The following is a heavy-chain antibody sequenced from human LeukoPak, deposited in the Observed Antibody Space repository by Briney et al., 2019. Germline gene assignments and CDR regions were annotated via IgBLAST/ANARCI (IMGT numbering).Heavy chain of an antibody. J-gene: IGHJ4*02. CDR3: ARSFFQWNYGSCLDS. Sequence: GGSLRLSCVASGITFSSYSMNWVRQAPGKGLEWVSYISSSSSTIYYADSVKGRFTISRDNAKNSLYLQMNSLRAEDTAVYYCARSFFQWNYGSCLDSWGQGTLVTVSS. D-gene: IGHD1-7*01. CDR1: GITFSSYS. V-gene: IGHV3-48*01. CDR2: ISSSSSTI.